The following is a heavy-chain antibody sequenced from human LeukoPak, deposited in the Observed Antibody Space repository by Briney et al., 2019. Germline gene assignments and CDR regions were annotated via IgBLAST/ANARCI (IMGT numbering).Heavy chain of an antibody. D-gene: IGHD1-1*01. V-gene: IGHV3-23*01. CDR2: ITDSGGRT. J-gene: IGHJ4*02. Sequence: PGGSLRLSCAASGFTFTSYAITWVRQAPGKGLEWVSSITDSGGRTYYADSVKGRVTISRDNSKNTLYLQMNSLRAEDTAVYYCAREGQQGYYFDYWGQGTLVTVSS. CDR3: AREGQQGYYFDY. CDR1: GFTFTSYA.